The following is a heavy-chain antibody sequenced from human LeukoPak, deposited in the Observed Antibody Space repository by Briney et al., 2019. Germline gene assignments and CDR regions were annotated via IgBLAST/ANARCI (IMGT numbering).Heavy chain of an antibody. J-gene: IGHJ5*02. CDR3: ATTTVGLDP. CDR1: GFTFSNYA. D-gene: IGHD4-23*01. V-gene: IGHV3-30-3*01. Sequence: GGSLRLSCAASGFTFSNYAMHWVRQAPGKGLEWVAVISYDGSNKYYADSVKGRFTISRDNAKNSLYLQMNSLRAEDTAIYYCATTTVGLDPWGQGTLVTVSS. CDR2: ISYDGSNK.